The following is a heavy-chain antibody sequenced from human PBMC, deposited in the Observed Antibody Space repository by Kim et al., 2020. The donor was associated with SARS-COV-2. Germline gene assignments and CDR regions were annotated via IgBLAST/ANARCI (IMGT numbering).Heavy chain of an antibody. D-gene: IGHD5-18*01. CDR2: ISYDGSNK. V-gene: IGHV3-30-3*01. Sequence: GGSLRLSCAASGFTFSSYAMHWVRQAPGKGLEWVAVISYDGSNKYYADSVKGRFTISRDNSKNTLYLQMNSLRAEDTAVYYCARDSTWIQLWPYFDYWGQGTLVTVSS. J-gene: IGHJ4*02. CDR1: GFTFSSYA. CDR3: ARDSTWIQLWPYFDY.